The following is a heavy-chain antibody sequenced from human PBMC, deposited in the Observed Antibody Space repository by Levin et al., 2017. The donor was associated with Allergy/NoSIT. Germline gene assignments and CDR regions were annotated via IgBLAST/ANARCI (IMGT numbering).Heavy chain of an antibody. V-gene: IGHV3-7*01. CDR3: ARLSIAVTGTSPMTPY. Sequence: LSLTCAASGFTFSSYWMSWVRPAPGKGLEWVANIKQDGSEKYYVDSVKGRFTISRDNAKNSLYLQMNSLRAEDTAVYYCARLSIAVTGTSPMTPYWGQGTLVTVSS. J-gene: IGHJ4*02. CDR1: GFTFSSYW. D-gene: IGHD6-19*01. CDR2: IKQDGSEK.